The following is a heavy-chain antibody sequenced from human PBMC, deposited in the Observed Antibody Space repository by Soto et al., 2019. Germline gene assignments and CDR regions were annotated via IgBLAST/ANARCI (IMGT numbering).Heavy chain of an antibody. D-gene: IGHD3-10*01. CDR3: ASSSFLRPGDLFHGVDV. V-gene: IGHV4-34*01. CDR1: AGSFSGYY. CDR2: VNHGGTS. J-gene: IGHJ6*02. Sequence: SETLSLTCAVHAGSFSGYYWDWIRQPPGKGLEWNGEVNHGGTSNYNPSIKSRAIISVDTSKNQFSMKLNSVNAEDTALNLCASSSFLRPGDLFHGVDVWSQRTKVTLL.